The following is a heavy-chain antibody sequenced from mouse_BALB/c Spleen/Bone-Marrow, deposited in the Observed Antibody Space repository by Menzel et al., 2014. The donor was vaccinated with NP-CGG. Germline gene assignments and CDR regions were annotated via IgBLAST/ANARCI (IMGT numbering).Heavy chain of an antibody. J-gene: IGHJ3*01. CDR3: ARDDYDAIAY. D-gene: IGHD2-4*01. Sequence: QVQLQQPGAELAKPGASVKMSCKASGYTFTSYWMHWVKQRPGQGLEWIGYINPSTGYTEYNQKFKDKATLTAVKSSTTAYMQLRSLTSEDSAVYYCARDDYDAIAYWGQGTLVTVSA. CDR1: GYTFTSYW. CDR2: INPSTGYT. V-gene: IGHV1-7*01.